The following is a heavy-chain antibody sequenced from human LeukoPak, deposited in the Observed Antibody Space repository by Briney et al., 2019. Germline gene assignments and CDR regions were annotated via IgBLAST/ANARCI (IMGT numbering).Heavy chain of an antibody. CDR1: GVSLSSTSYF. CDR3: ARILNYYDTSGPTFDY. Sequence: PETLSLTCTVSGVSLSSTSYFWGWIRQPPGKGPEWIGSIYRTGSTYYNSSLKSRVTISVDTSKNQFSLKLSSVTAADTAVYYCARILNYYDTSGPTFDYWGQGTLVTVSS. J-gene: IGHJ4*02. V-gene: IGHV4-39*07. CDR2: IYRTGST. D-gene: IGHD3-22*01.